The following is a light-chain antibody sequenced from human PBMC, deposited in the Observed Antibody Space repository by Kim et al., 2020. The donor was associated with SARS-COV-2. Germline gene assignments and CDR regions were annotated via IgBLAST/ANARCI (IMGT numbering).Light chain of an antibody. Sequence: DVVMTQSPLSLPVTLGQPASISCRSSQGLVHNNGNTYLSWFHQRPGQSPRRLIYKVSDRDSGVPDRFSGSGSGTDFTLKISRVETEDVGVYYCMQGTLWPPTFGQGTKVDIK. CDR1: QGLVHNNGNTY. CDR2: KVS. CDR3: MQGTLWPPT. V-gene: IGKV2-30*02. J-gene: IGKJ1*01.